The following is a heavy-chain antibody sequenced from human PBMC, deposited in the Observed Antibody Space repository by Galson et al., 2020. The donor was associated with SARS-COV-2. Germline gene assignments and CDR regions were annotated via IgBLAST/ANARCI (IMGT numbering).Heavy chain of an antibody. Sequence: GGSVRLSCVASGFTFNFHSLHWVRQVPGKGLEWVAVISYDGANDGPNEYYADSVKGRFTISRDSSKNTLYLQMDSLRREDTAIYYCARDMKAGTSYYFYMDVWGRGTTVTVSS. CDR2: ISYDGANDGPNE. J-gene: IGHJ6*03. CDR1: GFTFNFHS. V-gene: IGHV3-30*01. D-gene: IGHD6-19*01. CDR3: ARDMKAGTSYYFYMDV.